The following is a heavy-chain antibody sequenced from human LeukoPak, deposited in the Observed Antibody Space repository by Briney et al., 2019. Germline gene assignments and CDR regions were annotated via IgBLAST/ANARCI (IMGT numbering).Heavy chain of an antibody. CDR2: IWYGGSNK. CDR1: GFAFSSYG. J-gene: IGHJ5*02. Sequence: GGSLRLSCAASGFAFSSYGMHWVRQAPGKGLEWVAVIWYGGSNKYCADSVKGRFTISRDNSKNTLYLQMNSLRAEDTAVYYCAKDWRYCSSTSCRPYNWFDPWGQGTLVTVSS. CDR3: AKDWRYCSSTSCRPYNWFDP. V-gene: IGHV3-30*02. D-gene: IGHD2-2*01.